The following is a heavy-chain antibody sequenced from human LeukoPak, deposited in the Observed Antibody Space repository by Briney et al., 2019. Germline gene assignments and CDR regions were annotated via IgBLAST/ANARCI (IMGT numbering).Heavy chain of an antibody. V-gene: IGHV4-31*03. D-gene: IGHD2-15*01. J-gene: IGHJ5*02. CDR3: ARDCRGYCEFDP. CDR1: GGSISSGGYY. CDR2: IYYSGST. Sequence: SQTLSLTCTVSGGSISSGGYYWSWIRQHPGKGLERIGYIYYSGSTYYNPSLKSRVTISVDTSKNQFSLKLSSVTAADTAVYYCARDCRGYCEFDPWGQGTLVTVSS.